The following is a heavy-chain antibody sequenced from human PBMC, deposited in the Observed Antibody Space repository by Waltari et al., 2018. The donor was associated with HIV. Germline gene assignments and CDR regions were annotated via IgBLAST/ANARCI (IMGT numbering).Heavy chain of an antibody. D-gene: IGHD6-13*01. CDR1: GGSFSGYY. CDR2: VNHVGSA. V-gene: IGHV4-34*02. J-gene: IGHJ6*02. CDR3: VRGYAAAAPYYGLDV. Sequence: VRLESWGTGPLKPSETLSLSCSVYGGSFSGYYRSWIRQFPERGLEWIAEVNHVGSAKYNPSLESGVSISVDTSKKQFYLKVRSVTAADTAVYYCVRGYAAAAPYYGLDVWGQGTAVSVSS.